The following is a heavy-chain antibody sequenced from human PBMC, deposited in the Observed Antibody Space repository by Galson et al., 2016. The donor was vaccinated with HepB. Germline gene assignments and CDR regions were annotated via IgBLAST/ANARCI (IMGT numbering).Heavy chain of an antibody. CDR1: GFTFSSYS. CDR3: ARDILWFGELTRVYYFDY. J-gene: IGHJ4*02. V-gene: IGHV3-21*01. D-gene: IGHD3-10*01. CDR2: ISSSSSYI. Sequence: SLRLSCAASGFTFSSYSMNWVRQAPGKGLEWVSSISSSSSYIHYADSVKGRFTISRDNAKNSLYLQMNSLRAEDTAVYYCARDILWFGELTRVYYFDYWGQGTPVTVSS.